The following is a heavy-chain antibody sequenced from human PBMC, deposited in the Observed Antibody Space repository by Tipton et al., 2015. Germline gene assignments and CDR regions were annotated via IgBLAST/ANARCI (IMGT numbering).Heavy chain of an antibody. D-gene: IGHD5-24*01. V-gene: IGHV4-34*01. CDR3: ARGGWLQLGWFDP. CDR1: TDSFSGYY. Sequence: TLSLTCAVYTDSFSGYYWTWIRQPPGKGLEWIGEINHSGGTNYNPSLKGRVTLSVDTPKNEFSLNLTSVTAADTAVYYCARGGWLQLGWFDPWGQGTLVTVSS. CDR2: INHSGGT. J-gene: IGHJ5*02.